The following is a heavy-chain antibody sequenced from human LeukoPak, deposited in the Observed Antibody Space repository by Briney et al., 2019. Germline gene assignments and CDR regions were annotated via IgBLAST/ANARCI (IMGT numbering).Heavy chain of an antibody. J-gene: IGHJ5*02. CDR1: GGSFSGYY. CDR2: INHGGST. CDR3: ARGRQMVRGVIITPHWFDP. V-gene: IGHV4-34*01. D-gene: IGHD3-10*01. Sequence: SETLSLTCVVNGGSFSGYYWSWIRQPPGKGLEWIGEINHGGSTNYNPSLKSRVTISVDTSKNQFSLKLSSVTAADTAVYYCARGRQMVRGVIITPHWFDPWGQGTLVTVSS.